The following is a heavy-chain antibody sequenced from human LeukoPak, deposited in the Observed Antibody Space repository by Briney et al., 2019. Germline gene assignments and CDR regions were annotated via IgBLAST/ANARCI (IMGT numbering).Heavy chain of an antibody. Sequence: PGASLRISCKGSGYSFTKNWISWVRQMPGKGLEWVGTIDPSDSYTNYSPSFQGHVTISADKSISTAYLQWSSLKASDTAMYYCARGLIRSFDYWGQGTLVTVSS. D-gene: IGHD2/OR15-2a*01. CDR2: IDPSDSYT. J-gene: IGHJ4*02. CDR3: ARGLIRSFDY. V-gene: IGHV5-10-1*01. CDR1: GYSFTKNW.